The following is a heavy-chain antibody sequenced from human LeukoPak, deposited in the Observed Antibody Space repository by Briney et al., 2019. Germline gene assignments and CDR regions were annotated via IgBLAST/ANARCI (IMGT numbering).Heavy chain of an antibody. CDR2: ISSSTYT. CDR1: GFTFSDYY. V-gene: IGHV3-11*03. CDR3: ARISGSYVFDY. J-gene: IGHJ4*02. D-gene: IGHD1-26*01. Sequence: PGGSLRLSCAASGFTFSDYYMSWIRQAPGKGLEWVSFISSSTYTNYVDSVKGRFTISTDNAENSMYRQMNSLRAEDTAVYYCARISGSYVFDYWGQGTLVTVSS.